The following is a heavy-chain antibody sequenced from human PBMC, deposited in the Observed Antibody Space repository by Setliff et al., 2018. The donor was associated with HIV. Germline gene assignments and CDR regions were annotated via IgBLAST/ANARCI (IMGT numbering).Heavy chain of an antibody. Sequence: SETLSLTCTVSGGSISNQYWSWIRQPQGKGLEWIGYIYYSGTTHYNPSLKSRVAMSVDTSKNQFSLDLTYGTPADTAVYYCARLRVSSSSQTFGHWGQGILVTVS. CDR3: ARLRVSSSSQTFGH. V-gene: IGHV4-59*11. CDR2: IYYSGTT. D-gene: IGHD6-6*01. J-gene: IGHJ4*02. CDR1: GGSISNQY.